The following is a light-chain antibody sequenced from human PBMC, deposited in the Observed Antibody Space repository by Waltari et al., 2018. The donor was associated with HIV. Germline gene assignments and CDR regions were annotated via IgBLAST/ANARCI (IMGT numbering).Light chain of an antibody. CDR1: SLRNYD. Sequence: SSELTQDPAVSVALGQTVRITCQGDSLRNYDASWYQQKPGQAPVLVIYGKNNRPSGIPDRFSGSISGNTASLTITGAQAEDEADYYCNARDSSGNPLFGGGTKLTVL. V-gene: IGLV3-19*01. CDR3: NARDSSGNPL. CDR2: GKN. J-gene: IGLJ2*01.